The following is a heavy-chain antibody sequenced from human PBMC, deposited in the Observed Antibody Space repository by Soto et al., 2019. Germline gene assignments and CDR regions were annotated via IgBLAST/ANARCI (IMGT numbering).Heavy chain of an antibody. CDR2: IYYSGST. J-gene: IGHJ3*02. Sequence: SDTLSLTCTFPGRSISSYYWSWIRQPPGKGLEWIGYIYYSGSTNYNPSLKSRVTISVDTSKNQFSLKLSSVTAADTAVYYCARRYGYAFDIWGQGTMVT. CDR3: ARRYGYAFDI. D-gene: IGHD4-17*01. V-gene: IGHV4-59*07. CDR1: GRSISSYY.